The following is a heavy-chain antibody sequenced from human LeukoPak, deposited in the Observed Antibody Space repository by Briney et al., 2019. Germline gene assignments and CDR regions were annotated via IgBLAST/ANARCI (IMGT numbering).Heavy chain of an antibody. CDR2: IYTSGST. D-gene: IGHD3-3*01. Sequence: SETLSLTCTVSGGSISSYYWSWIRQPAGKGLEWIGRIYTSGSTNYNPSLKSRVTMSVDTSKNQFSLKLSSVTAADTAVYYCAREVLPGVVIMDAFDIWGQGTMVTVSS. CDR1: GGSISSYY. J-gene: IGHJ3*02. V-gene: IGHV4-4*07. CDR3: AREVLPGVVIMDAFDI.